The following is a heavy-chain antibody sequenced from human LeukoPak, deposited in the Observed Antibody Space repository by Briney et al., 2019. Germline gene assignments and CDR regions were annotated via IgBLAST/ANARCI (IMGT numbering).Heavy chain of an antibody. CDR1: GFTFTHYW. Sequence: GGSLRLSCAASGFTFTHYWMHWVRHAPGKGLVWVSYINTDGSNTTYADSVKGRFTISRDNAKNTLYLQMNSLRAEDTAVYYCAREGITIFGVVTNHYYYYAMDVWGQGTTVTVSS. CDR2: INTDGSNT. V-gene: IGHV3-74*01. J-gene: IGHJ6*02. D-gene: IGHD3-3*01. CDR3: AREGITIFGVVTNHYYYYAMDV.